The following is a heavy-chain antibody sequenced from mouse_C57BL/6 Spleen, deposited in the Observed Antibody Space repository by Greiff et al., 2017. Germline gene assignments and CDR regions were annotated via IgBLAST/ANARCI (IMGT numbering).Heavy chain of an antibody. CDR3: ANDAFMDY. CDR2: ISSGSSTI. D-gene: IGHD2-3*01. Sequence: EVKLMESGGGLVKPGGSLKLSCAASGFTFSDYGMHWVRQAPEKGLEWVAYISSGSSTIYYADTVKGRFTISRDNAKNTLFLQMTSLRSEDTAMYYCANDAFMDYWGQGTSVTVSS. J-gene: IGHJ4*01. CDR1: GFTFSDYG. V-gene: IGHV5-17*01.